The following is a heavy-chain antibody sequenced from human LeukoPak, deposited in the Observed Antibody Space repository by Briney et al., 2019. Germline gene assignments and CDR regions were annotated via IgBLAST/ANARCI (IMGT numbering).Heavy chain of an antibody. Sequence: SVKVSCKASGGTFSSYAISWARQAPGQGLEWMGGIIPIFGTANYAQKFQGRVTITADESTSTAYMELSSLRSEDTAVYYCVRAPRDSSTMLDYWGQGTLVTVSS. CDR3: VRAPRDSSTMLDY. J-gene: IGHJ4*02. CDR1: GGTFSSYA. CDR2: IIPIFGTA. D-gene: IGHD6-13*01. V-gene: IGHV1-69*13.